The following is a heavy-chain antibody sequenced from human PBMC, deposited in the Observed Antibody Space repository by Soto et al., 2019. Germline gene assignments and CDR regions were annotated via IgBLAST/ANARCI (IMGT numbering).Heavy chain of an antibody. V-gene: IGHV1-3*01. CDR1: GYTFTSYA. Sequence: QVQLVQSGAEVKKPGASVKVSCKASGYTFTSYAMHWVHQAPGQRLEWMGWINAGNGNTKYSQKFQGRVTITRDTSASTAYMELSSLRSEDTAVYYCARGRSITIFGVENWFDPWGQGTLVTVSS. J-gene: IGHJ5*02. CDR3: ARGRSITIFGVENWFDP. D-gene: IGHD3-3*01. CDR2: INAGNGNT.